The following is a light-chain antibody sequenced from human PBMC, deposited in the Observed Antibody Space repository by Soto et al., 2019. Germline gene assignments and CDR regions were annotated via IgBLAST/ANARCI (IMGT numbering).Light chain of an antibody. CDR3: HQYDNAPQT. J-gene: IGKJ2*01. Sequence: EIVLTQSPGTLSLSPGERATLSCRASQSVSSSYLAWYQQKPGQAPRLLLYGASSRATGIPDGFSGSGSGTDFSLTISRLEPEDFAVYYRHQYDNAPQTYGQGTKVDIK. CDR1: QSVSSSY. CDR2: GAS. V-gene: IGKV3-20*01.